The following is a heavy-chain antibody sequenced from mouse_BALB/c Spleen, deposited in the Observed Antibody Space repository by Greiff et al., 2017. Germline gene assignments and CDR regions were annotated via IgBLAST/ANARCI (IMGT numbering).Heavy chain of an antibody. CDR2: INPSNGGT. CDR1: GYTFTSYY. J-gene: IGHJ3*01. Sequence: QVQLQQSGAELVKPGASVKLSCKASGYTFTSYYMYWVKQRPGQGLEWIGEINPSNGGTNFNEKFKSKATLTVDKSSSTAYMQLSSLTSEDSAVYYCTRSYGSSYDWFAYWGQGTLVTVSA. CDR3: TRSYGSSYDWFAY. D-gene: IGHD1-1*01. V-gene: IGHV1S81*02.